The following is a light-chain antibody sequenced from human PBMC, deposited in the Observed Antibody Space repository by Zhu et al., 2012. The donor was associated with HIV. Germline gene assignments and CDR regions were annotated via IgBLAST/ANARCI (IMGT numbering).Light chain of an antibody. CDR1: RSVSSF. J-gene: IGKJ4*01. CDR2: DAS. Sequence: EVVLTQSPATLSLSPGERATVSCRASRSVSSFLAWYQQHPGQAPRLLIYDASKRAAGIPPRFSGSGSGTDFTLTISSLEPEDFAVYYCQQRVNWPLTFGGGTKVEIK. CDR3: QQRVNWPLT. V-gene: IGKV3-11*01.